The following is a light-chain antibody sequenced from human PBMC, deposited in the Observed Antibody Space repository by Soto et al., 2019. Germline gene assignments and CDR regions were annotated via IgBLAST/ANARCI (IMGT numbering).Light chain of an antibody. CDR2: GAS. V-gene: IGKV3-20*01. Sequence: EIVLTQSPGTLSLSPGERATLSCRASKRVSSSYLAWYQQKPGQAPRLLIYGASSRATGIPDRFSGSGSGTDFTLTISRLEPEDFAVYYCQQYGSSPSYTFGQGTKLEIK. J-gene: IGKJ2*01. CDR1: KRVSSSY. CDR3: QQYGSSPSYT.